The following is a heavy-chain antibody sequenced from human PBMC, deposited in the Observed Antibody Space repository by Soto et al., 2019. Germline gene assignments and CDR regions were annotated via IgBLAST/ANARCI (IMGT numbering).Heavy chain of an antibody. V-gene: IGHV1-2*04. D-gene: IGHD3-10*01. CDR2: INANSGGT. Sequence: EASVKVSCKASGYTFTGYYMHWVRQAPGQGLEWMGWINANSGGTNYEQKFQGWVTMTRDTSISTAYMELSSLSAADTAVYYCARHSPPFLYGSGPWDVWGQGTTVTVSS. CDR1: GYTFTGYY. J-gene: IGHJ6*02. CDR3: ARHSPPFLYGSGPWDV.